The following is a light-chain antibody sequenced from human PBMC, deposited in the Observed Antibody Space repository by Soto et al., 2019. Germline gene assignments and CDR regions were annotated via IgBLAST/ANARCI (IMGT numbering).Light chain of an antibody. J-gene: IGKJ5*01. V-gene: IGKV1-39*01. Sequence: DIQMTQSPSSLSASVRDRVTITCRASQSISSYLNWHQQKPGKAPKLLIYAASSLQSGVPSRFSGSGSGTDFTLTISSLQPEDFATYYCQQSYSTPSITFGQGTRLEIK. CDR2: AAS. CDR1: QSISSY. CDR3: QQSYSTPSIT.